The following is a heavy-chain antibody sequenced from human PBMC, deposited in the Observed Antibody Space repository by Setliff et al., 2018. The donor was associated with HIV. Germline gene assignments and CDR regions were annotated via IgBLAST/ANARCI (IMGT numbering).Heavy chain of an antibody. V-gene: IGHV4-34*01. CDR3: ARGSWVGATTPTDY. D-gene: IGHD1-26*01. J-gene: IGHJ4*02. CDR1: GGSFSGYY. Sequence: KTSETLSLTCAVYGGSFSGYYWTWIRQPPGMGLEWIGEISQSGSTNYNASLKSRVTMSVDASQRQFSLNLTSVTAADTAVYYCARGSWVGATTPTDYWGRGKLVTV. CDR2: ISQSGST.